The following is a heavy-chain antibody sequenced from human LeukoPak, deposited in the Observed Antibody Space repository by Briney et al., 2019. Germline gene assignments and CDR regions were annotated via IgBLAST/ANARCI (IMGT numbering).Heavy chain of an antibody. CDR1: GFTFSSYA. Sequence: PGKSLRLSCTASGFTFSSYAMSWVRQAPGKGLEWVSAISGSGGSTYYADSVKGRFTISRDNSKNTLYLQMNSLRAEDTAVYYCAKGVRYSSGWYTDYWGQGTLVTVSS. CDR2: ISGSGGST. J-gene: IGHJ4*02. V-gene: IGHV3-23*01. CDR3: AKGVRYSSGWYTDY. D-gene: IGHD6-19*01.